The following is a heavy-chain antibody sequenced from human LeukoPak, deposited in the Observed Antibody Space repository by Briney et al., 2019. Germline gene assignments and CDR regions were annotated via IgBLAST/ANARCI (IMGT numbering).Heavy chain of an antibody. Sequence: RGSLRLSCAASGFTFSSYAMLWVRQAPGKGLEWVAVISYDGSNKYYADSVKGRFTISRDNSKNTLYLQMNSLRAEDTAVYYCARDLVGLSVAGTDDFDYWGQGTLVTVSS. D-gene: IGHD6-19*01. J-gene: IGHJ4*02. V-gene: IGHV3-30*04. CDR3: ARDLVGLSVAGTDDFDY. CDR2: ISYDGSNK. CDR1: GFTFSSYA.